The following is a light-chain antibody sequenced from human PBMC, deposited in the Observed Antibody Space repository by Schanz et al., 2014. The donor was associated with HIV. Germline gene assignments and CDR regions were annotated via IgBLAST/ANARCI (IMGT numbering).Light chain of an antibody. V-gene: IGKV3-20*01. J-gene: IGKJ4*01. CDR1: QSVSSN. CDR3: QQYHTSPST. Sequence: EMVMTQSPATLSVSPGERATLSCRASQSVSSNLAWYQQKPGQAPRLLIHDVSNRATDIPDRFSGSGSGTDFTLTISRLEPEDSAVYYCQQYHTSPSTFGGGTKVEIK. CDR2: DVS.